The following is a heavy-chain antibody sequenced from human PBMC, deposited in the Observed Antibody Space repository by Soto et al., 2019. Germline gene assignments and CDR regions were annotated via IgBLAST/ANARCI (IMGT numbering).Heavy chain of an antibody. Sequence: LVESGGGVAQPGRSLRLSCATSGFSFSPSGMHWVRQAPGKGLEWLAIIWNDGTTTYYADSVKGRFTISRDNSKNTLYLQMNSLRDEDTAVYYGARDGSHYDVDYWGQGTLVTVSS. V-gene: IGHV3-33*01. D-gene: IGHD4-4*01. CDR1: GFSFSPSG. CDR3: ARDGSHYDVDY. J-gene: IGHJ4*02. CDR2: IWNDGTTT.